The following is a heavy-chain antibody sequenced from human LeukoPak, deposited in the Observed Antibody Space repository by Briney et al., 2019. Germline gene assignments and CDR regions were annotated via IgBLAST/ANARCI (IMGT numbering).Heavy chain of an antibody. Sequence: WVSRINSDGSTINYADSVQGRFTISRDNAKSTLYLQMNSLGAEDTAVYYCARAGYYRFDYWGQGTLVTVSS. D-gene: IGHD4-11*01. V-gene: IGHV3-74*01. J-gene: IGHJ4*02. CDR2: INSDGSTI. CDR3: ARAGYYRFDY.